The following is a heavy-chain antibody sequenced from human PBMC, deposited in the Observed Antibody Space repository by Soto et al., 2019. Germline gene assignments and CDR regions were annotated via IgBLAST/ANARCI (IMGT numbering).Heavy chain of an antibody. CDR2: IYYNGSA. D-gene: IGHD3-22*01. CDR1: GGSISNYY. J-gene: IGHJ4*02. Sequence: PSETLSLTCTVSGGSISNYYWSWIRQPPGKGLESIGYIYYNGSAKYNPSLKSPVSISVDTSNNQLSLKVYSVTAADTAVYYCARLIMVGSVIITPYFDYWGQGIPVTVPQ. V-gene: IGHV4-59*08. CDR3: ARLIMVGSVIITPYFDY.